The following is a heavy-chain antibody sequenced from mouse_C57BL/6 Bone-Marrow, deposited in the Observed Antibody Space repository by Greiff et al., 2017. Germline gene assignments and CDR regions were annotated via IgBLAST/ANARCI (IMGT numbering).Heavy chain of an antibody. D-gene: IGHD1-1*01. CDR3: ARETYYGISYGAMDY. J-gene: IGHJ4*01. V-gene: IGHV3-6*01. CDR2: ISYDGSN. Sequence: EVQLVESGPGLVKPSQSLSLTCSVTGYSITSGYYWNWIRQFPGNKLEWMGYISYDGSNNYNPSLKNRTSITRSTSKNQFFLKLNSVTTEDTATYYCARETYYGISYGAMDYWGQGTSVTVSS. CDR1: GYSITSGYY.